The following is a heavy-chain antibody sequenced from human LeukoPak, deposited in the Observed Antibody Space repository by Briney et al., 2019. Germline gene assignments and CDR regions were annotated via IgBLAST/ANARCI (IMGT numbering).Heavy chain of an antibody. J-gene: IGHJ4*02. Sequence: SETLSLTCTVSGGSISSYYWSWTRQPAGKGLEWIGRIYTSGSTNYNPSLKSRVTMSVDTSKNQFSLKLSSVTAADTAVYYCARGGGYCSSTSCPDVPFDYWGQGTLVTVSS. D-gene: IGHD2-2*01. CDR1: GGSISSYY. CDR3: ARGGGYCSSTSCPDVPFDY. CDR2: IYTSGST. V-gene: IGHV4-4*07.